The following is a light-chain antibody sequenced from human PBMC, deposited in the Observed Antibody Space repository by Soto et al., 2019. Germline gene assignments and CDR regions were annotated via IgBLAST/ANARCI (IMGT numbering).Light chain of an antibody. J-gene: IGLJ1*01. V-gene: IGLV1-40*01. CDR3: QSYDSSLNNFV. CDR1: SSNIGAEYD. CDR2: GDN. Sequence: QCVLRHPPSVSWAPGHRVSISCTGSSSNIGAEYDVHWYQQLPGTAPKRLIYGDNNRPSGVPDRFSGSKSGTSASLAITGLQPEDEADYYCQSYDSSLNNFVFGTGTKVTVL.